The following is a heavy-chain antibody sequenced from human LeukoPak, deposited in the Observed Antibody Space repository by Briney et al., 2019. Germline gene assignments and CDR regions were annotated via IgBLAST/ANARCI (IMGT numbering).Heavy chain of an antibody. CDR2: IRPDGTNK. CDR1: GFTFSSYG. J-gene: IGHJ6*03. Sequence: GRSLRLSCAASGFTFSSYGMYWVRQAPGKGLEWVAFIRPDGTNKYYADSVRGRFTISRDNSKNTLYLQMNSLRAEDTAVYYCAKDQFKPSGITMVRGVRGYYYYMDVWGKGTTVTISS. V-gene: IGHV3-30*02. D-gene: IGHD3-10*01. CDR3: AKDQFKPSGITMVRGVRGYYYYMDV.